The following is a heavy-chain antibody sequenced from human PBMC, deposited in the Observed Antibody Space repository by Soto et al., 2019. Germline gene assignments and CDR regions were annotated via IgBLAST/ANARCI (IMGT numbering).Heavy chain of an antibody. CDR1: GFTFSSYG. V-gene: IGHV3-30*18. Sequence: GSLRLSCAASGFTFSSYGMHWVRQAPGKGLEWVAVISYDGSNKYYADSVKGRFTISRDNSKNTLYLQMNSLRAEDTAVYYCAKDRRIAVAGTGWYYYYGMDVWGQGT. D-gene: IGHD6-19*01. J-gene: IGHJ6*02. CDR3: AKDRRIAVAGTGWYYYYGMDV. CDR2: ISYDGSNK.